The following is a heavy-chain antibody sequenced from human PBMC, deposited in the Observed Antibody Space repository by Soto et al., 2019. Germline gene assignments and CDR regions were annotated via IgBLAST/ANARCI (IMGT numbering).Heavy chain of an antibody. Sequence: GGSLRLSCAASGFTFSDYYMSWIRQAPGKGLEWVSYISSSGSTIYYADSVKGRFTISRDNAKNSLYLQMNSLRAEDTAVYYCARLVRDYHYYMDVWGKGTTVTVSS. CDR2: ISSSGSTI. V-gene: IGHV3-11*01. CDR3: ARLVRDYHYYMDV. D-gene: IGHD2-2*01. CDR1: GFTFSDYY. J-gene: IGHJ6*03.